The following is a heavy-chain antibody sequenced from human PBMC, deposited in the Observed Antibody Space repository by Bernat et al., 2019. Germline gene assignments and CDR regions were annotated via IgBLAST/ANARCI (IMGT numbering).Heavy chain of an antibody. CDR3: ARGSYAGYSSRKNVPAFDF. CDR1: GGSISSYY. CDR2: IYYSGST. Sequence: QVQLQESGPGLVKPSETLSLTCTVSGGSISSYYWSWIRQPPGKGLEWIGYIYYSGSTNYNPSLKSRVTISVDTSKNQFSLKLSSVTAADTAVYYCARGSYAGYSSRKNVPAFDFWGRGTMVTVSS. J-gene: IGHJ3*01. D-gene: IGHD6-13*01. V-gene: IGHV4-59*01.